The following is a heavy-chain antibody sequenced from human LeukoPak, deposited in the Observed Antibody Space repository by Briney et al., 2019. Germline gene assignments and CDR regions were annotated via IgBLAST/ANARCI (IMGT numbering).Heavy chain of an antibody. D-gene: IGHD5-24*01. CDR2: IYYSGST. J-gene: IGHJ4*02. V-gene: IGHV4-59*11. CDR1: GDSISSHY. CDR3: ARGRRFYIDY. Sequence: SETLSLTCTVSGDSISSHYWSWIRQPPGKGLEWIGYIYYSGSTNYNPSLKSRVTISVDTSKNQFSLKLSSVTAADTAVYYCARGRRFYIDYWGQGTLVTVSS.